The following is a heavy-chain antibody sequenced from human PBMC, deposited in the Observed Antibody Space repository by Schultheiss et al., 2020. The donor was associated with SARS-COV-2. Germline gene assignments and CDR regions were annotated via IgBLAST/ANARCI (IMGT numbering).Heavy chain of an antibody. CDR3: ARAPTICGVVNYAMDV. J-gene: IGHJ6*02. CDR1: GFTFSSYS. D-gene: IGHD3-3*01. V-gene: IGHV3-48*02. CDR2: ISGSSSTI. Sequence: GGSLRLSCAASGFTFSSYSMHWVRQAPGKGLEWVSYISGSSSTIYYGDSVKGLFTISRDNAKNSLYLQMNSLRDEDTAVYYCARAPTICGVVNYAMDVWGQGTTVTVSS.